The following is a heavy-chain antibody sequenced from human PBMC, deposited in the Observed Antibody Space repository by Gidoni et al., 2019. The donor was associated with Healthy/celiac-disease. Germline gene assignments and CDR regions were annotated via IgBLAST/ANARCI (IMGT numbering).Heavy chain of an antibody. CDR1: GFTFDDSA. CDR2: ISWNSGSI. V-gene: IGHV3-9*01. Sequence: EVQLVESGGGLVQPGRSLRLSCAASGFTFDDSARHWVRQAPGKGLEWVSGISWNSGSIGYADSVKGRFTISRDNAKNSLYLQMNSLRAEDTALYYCAKDISGGGDGSGSYFDYWGQGTLVTVSS. CDR3: AKDISGGGDGSGSYFDY. J-gene: IGHJ4*02. D-gene: IGHD3-10*01.